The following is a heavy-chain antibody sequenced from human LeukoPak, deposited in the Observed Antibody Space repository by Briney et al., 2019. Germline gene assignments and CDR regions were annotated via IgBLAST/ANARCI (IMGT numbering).Heavy chain of an antibody. Sequence: SVKVSCRASGGTFSSYAISWVRQAPGQGLEWMGRIIPIFGTANYAQKFQGRVTITTDESASTAYMELSSLRSEDTAVYYCARGSGYYYYFDYWGQGTLVTVSS. D-gene: IGHD3-22*01. V-gene: IGHV1-69*05. CDR1: GGTFSSYA. CDR3: ARGSGYYYYFDY. J-gene: IGHJ4*02. CDR2: IIPIFGTA.